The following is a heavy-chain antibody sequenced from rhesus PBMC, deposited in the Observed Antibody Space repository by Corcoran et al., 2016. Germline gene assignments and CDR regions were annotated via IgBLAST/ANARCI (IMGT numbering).Heavy chain of an antibody. D-gene: IGHD3-22*01. CDR3: AKDEGRDWDHYYDLRFEV. V-gene: IGHV4-99*02. CDR1: GRSIRSGYY. CDR2: TSGSRGGT. Sequence: QVQVQESGPGLVKPSVTLSLPCAVSGRSIRSGYYLGWTCQPPGTGLAFLGYTSGSRGGTYYNPALKSRVTIAKDTSKKQFSLKLSSVTAADTAVYYCAKDEGRDWDHYYDLRFEVWGAGVLVTVSS. J-gene: IGHJ5-1*01.